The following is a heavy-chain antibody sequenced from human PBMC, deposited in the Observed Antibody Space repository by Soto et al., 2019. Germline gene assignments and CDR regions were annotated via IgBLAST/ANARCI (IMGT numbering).Heavy chain of an antibody. J-gene: IGHJ4*02. V-gene: IGHV1-3*01. CDR1: GYTFTSYA. CDR2: INAGNGNT. CDR3: ARGRRTFCGGDCYHYDY. D-gene: IGHD2-21*02. Sequence: ASVKVSCKASGYTFTSYAMHWVRQAPGQRLEWMGWINAGNGNTKYSQKFQGRVTTTRDTSASTAYMELSSLRSEDTAVYYCARGRRTFCGGDCYHYDYWGQGTLVTVSS.